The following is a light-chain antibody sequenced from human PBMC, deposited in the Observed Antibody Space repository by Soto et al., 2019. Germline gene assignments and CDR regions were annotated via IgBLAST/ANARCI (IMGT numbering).Light chain of an antibody. CDR2: GAS. Sequence: DIQMTQSPSSLSASVGDRVTIACRASQSVTTYLNWYQQKPGKAPKLLIYGASSLQSGVPSRFSGSGSGTDFTLTISSLQPEDFATYYCQQLNSYPYTFGQGTKVDIK. CDR3: QQLNSYPYT. V-gene: IGKV1-39*01. J-gene: IGKJ2*01. CDR1: QSVTTY.